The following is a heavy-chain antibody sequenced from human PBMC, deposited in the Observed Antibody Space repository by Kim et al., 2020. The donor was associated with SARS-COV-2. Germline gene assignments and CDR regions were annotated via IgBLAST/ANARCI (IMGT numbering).Heavy chain of an antibody. CDR1: GGSFSGYY. D-gene: IGHD3-10*01. V-gene: IGHV4-34*01. CDR2: INHSGST. CDR3: ARAAYYYGSGSYYKHYYYYMDV. J-gene: IGHJ6*03. Sequence: SETLSLTCAVYGGSFSGYYWSWIRQPPGKGLEWIGEINHSGSTNYNPSLKSRVTISVDTSKNQFSLKLSSVTAADTAVYYCARAAYYYGSGSYYKHYYYYMDVWGKGTTVTVSS.